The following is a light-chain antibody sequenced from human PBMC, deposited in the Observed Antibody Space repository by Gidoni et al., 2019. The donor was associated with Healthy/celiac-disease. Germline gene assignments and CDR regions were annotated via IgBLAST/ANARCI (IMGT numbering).Light chain of an antibody. CDR3: QQSYGTRWT. V-gene: IGKV1-39*01. J-gene: IGKJ1*01. CDR1: QSIRNF. Sequence: DIQMTQSPSSLSASVGDRVTITCRASQSIRNFLNWYQQKPGKAPKLLIYAASSMQTGVPSRFSGRGSGTDFTLTISSLQPEDFATYYCQQSYGTRWTFGQGTKLAIK. CDR2: AAS.